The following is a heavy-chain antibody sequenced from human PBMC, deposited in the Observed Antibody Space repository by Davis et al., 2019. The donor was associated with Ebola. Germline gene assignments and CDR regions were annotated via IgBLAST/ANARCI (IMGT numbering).Heavy chain of an antibody. D-gene: IGHD3-16*01. V-gene: IGHV3-21*01. CDR2: ISSSSSYI. Sequence: GESLKISCAASGFTFSSYSMNWVRQAPGKGLEWVSSISSSSSYIYYADSAEGRFTISRDNAKNSLYLQMNSLRAEDTAVYYCARDRPLDFFFGDYYGMDVWGQGTTVTVSS. J-gene: IGHJ6*02. CDR3: ARDRPLDFFFGDYYGMDV. CDR1: GFTFSSYS.